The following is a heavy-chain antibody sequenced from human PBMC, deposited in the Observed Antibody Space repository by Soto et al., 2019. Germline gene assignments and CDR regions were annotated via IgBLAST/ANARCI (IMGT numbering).Heavy chain of an antibody. CDR3: ARVPLSGDDILTGFWFDP. Sequence: SETLSLTCTVSGGSISSYYWSWIRQPPGKGLEWIGYIYYSGSTNYNPSLKSRVTISVDTSKNQFSLKLSSVTAADTAVYYCARVPLSGDDILTGFWFDPWGQGNLVTVS. CDR2: IYYSGST. J-gene: IGHJ5*02. V-gene: IGHV4-59*01. CDR1: GGSISSYY. D-gene: IGHD3-9*01.